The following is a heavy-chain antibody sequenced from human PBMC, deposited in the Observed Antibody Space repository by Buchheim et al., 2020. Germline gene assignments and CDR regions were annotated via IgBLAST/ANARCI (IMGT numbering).Heavy chain of an antibody. CDR3: AKAKQQLGYYYYGMDV. D-gene: IGHD6-13*01. V-gene: IGHV3-7*01. CDR2: INEDGSEK. J-gene: IGHJ6*02. Sequence: EVQLVESGGGLVQPGGSLRLSCAASGFTFSSYWMSWVRQAPGKGLEWVANINEDGSEKYYVDSVKGRITISRDNAKNSLYLQMNSLRAEDTAVYYCAKAKQQLGYYYYGMDVWGQGTT. CDR1: GFTFSSYW.